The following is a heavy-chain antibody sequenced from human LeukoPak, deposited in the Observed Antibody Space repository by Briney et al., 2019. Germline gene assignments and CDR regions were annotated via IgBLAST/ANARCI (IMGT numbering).Heavy chain of an antibody. CDR3: AREIRDGYRNFDY. J-gene: IGHJ4*02. CDR2: IIPILGIA. CDR1: GGTFSSYA. D-gene: IGHD5-24*01. Sequence: SVKVSCKSSGGTFSSYAISWVRQAPGQGLEWMGRIIPILGIANYAQKFQGRVTITADKSTSTAYMELSSLRSDDTAVYYCAREIRDGYRNFDYWGQGTLVTVSS. V-gene: IGHV1-69*04.